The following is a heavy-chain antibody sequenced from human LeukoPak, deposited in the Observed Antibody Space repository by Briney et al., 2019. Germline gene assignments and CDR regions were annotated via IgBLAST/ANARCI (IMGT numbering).Heavy chain of an antibody. J-gene: IGHJ5*02. CDR2: ISGSGGST. CDR3: AKVRTSSSLVWFDP. Sequence: GGSLRLSCAASGFTLSSYAMSWVRQAPGKGLEWVSAISGSGGSTYYADSVKGRFTISRDNSKNTLYLQMNSLRAEDTAVYYCAKVRTSSSLVWFDPWGQGTLVTVSS. D-gene: IGHD6-6*01. V-gene: IGHV3-23*01. CDR1: GFTLSSYA.